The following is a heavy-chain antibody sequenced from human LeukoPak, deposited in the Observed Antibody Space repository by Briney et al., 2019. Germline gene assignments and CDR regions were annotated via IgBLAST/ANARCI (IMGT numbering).Heavy chain of an antibody. J-gene: IGHJ4*02. V-gene: IGHV4-31*03. Sequence: SETLSLTCTVSGGSISSGGYYWSWIRQHPGKGLEWIGYIYYSGSTYYNPSLKSRVTISVDTSKNQFSLKLSSVTAADTAVYYCAREGGIRGYSYGNFDYWGQGTLVTVSS. D-gene: IGHD5-18*01. CDR1: GGSISSGGYY. CDR2: IYYSGST. CDR3: AREGGIRGYSYGNFDY.